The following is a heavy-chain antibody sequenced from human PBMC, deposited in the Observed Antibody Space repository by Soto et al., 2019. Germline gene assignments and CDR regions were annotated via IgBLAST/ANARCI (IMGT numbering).Heavy chain of an antibody. CDR3: AREGSSRSYYYDY. J-gene: IGHJ4*02. CDR2: IRSSGNTI. V-gene: IGHV3-48*01. D-gene: IGHD6-13*01. Sequence: GGSLRLSCAASGFTFGGYSMNWVRQAPGKGLEWVSYIRSSGNTIYYADSVRGRFTISRDSAENSLYLQMNSLRVEDTAVYYCAREGSSRSYYYDYWGQGTLVTVSS. CDR1: GFTFGGYS.